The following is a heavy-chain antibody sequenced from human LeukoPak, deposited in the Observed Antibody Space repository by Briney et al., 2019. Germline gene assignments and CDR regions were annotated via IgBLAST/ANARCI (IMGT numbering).Heavy chain of an antibody. CDR3: ARVGHGGSGTMGLFDY. CDR2: ISAYNGNT. CDR1: GYTFTSYG. J-gene: IGHJ4*02. Sequence: GASVKVSCKASGYTFTSYGISWVRQAPGQGLEWMGWISAYNGNTNYAQKLQGRVTMTTDTSTSAAYMELRSLRSDDTAVYYCARVGHGGSGTMGLFDYWGQGTLVTVSS. V-gene: IGHV1-18*01. D-gene: IGHD3-10*01.